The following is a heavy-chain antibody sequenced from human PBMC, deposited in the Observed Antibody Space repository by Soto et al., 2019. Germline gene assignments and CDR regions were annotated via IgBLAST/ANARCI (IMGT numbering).Heavy chain of an antibody. CDR1: GGSISSGGYY. V-gene: IGHV4-31*03. Sequence: SETLSLTCTVSGGSISSGGYYWSWIRQHPGKGLEWIGYIYYSGSTYYNPSPKSRVTISVDTSKNQFSLKLSSVTAADTAVYYCARGATWYGMDVWGQGTTVTVSS. J-gene: IGHJ6*02. D-gene: IGHD1-1*01. CDR2: IYYSGST. CDR3: ARGATWYGMDV.